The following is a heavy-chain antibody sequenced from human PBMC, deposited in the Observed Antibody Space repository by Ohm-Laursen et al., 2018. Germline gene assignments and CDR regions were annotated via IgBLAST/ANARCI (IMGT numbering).Heavy chain of an antibody. CDR1: NASINSYT. J-gene: IGHJ4*01. D-gene: IGHD3-9*01. CDR3: VGTGLLNGYDY. Sequence: TLSLTCAVSNASINSYTWNWIRQPAGRGLEWIGHISDRGRANYSPSLMSRLTMSIDTSIKQFSLKLTSVTAADTAMYYCVGTGLLNGYDYWGHGTLVTVS. V-gene: IGHV4-4*07. CDR2: ISDRGRA.